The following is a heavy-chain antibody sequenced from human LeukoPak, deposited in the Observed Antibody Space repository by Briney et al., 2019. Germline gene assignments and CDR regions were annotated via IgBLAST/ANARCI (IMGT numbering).Heavy chain of an antibody. Sequence: PSETLSLTCTVSGGSISSYYWSWIRQPPGKGLEWIGYIYYSGSTNYNPSLKSRVTISVDTSKNQFSLKLSSVTAADTAVYYCARENGRWELPSYFGYWGQGTLVTVSS. J-gene: IGHJ4*02. CDR3: ARENGRWELPSYFGY. V-gene: IGHV4-59*01. CDR1: GGSISSYY. D-gene: IGHD1-26*01. CDR2: IYYSGST.